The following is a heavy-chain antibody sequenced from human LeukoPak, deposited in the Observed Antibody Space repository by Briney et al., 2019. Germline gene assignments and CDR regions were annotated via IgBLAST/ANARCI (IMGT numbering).Heavy chain of an antibody. Sequence: GSLRLSFAASGFPFSSYAMSWVRPAPGKGLEWVSAISGSGGSTYYPDSVKGRFTISRDNSKNSLYLQMNSLRAEDTAVYYCAKDHGYSSYPAAIDYWGQGTLVTVSS. D-gene: IGHD6-19*01. CDR2: ISGSGGST. J-gene: IGHJ4*02. V-gene: IGHV3-23*01. CDR1: GFPFSSYA. CDR3: AKDHGYSSYPAAIDY.